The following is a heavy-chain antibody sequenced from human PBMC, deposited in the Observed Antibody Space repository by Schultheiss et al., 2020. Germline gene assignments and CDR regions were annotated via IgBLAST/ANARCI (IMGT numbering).Heavy chain of an antibody. CDR2: ISYDGSNK. Sequence: GGSLRLSCAASGFTFSSYAMHWVRQAPGKGLEWVAVISYDGSNKYYADSVKGRFTISRDNSKNTLYLQMNSLRAEDTAVYYCAKPYSSGWYAGGVHYWGQGTLVTVSS. CDR3: AKPYSSGWYAGGVHY. CDR1: GFTFSSYA. V-gene: IGHV3-30-3*02. D-gene: IGHD6-19*01. J-gene: IGHJ4*02.